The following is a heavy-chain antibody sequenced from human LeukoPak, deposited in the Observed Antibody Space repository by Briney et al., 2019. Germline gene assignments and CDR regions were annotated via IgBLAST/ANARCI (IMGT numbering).Heavy chain of an antibody. Sequence: GGSLRLSCAASGFTSSNYWMTWVRQAPGKGLQWVANINQDGSEKYYVDSVEGRFTISRDNAKNSLYLQMNSLRVEDRAVYYCARVGKSEDHFDYWGQGTLVTVSS. CDR1: GFTSSNYW. D-gene: IGHD7-27*01. CDR3: ARVGKSEDHFDY. J-gene: IGHJ4*02. V-gene: IGHV3-7*03. CDR2: INQDGSEK.